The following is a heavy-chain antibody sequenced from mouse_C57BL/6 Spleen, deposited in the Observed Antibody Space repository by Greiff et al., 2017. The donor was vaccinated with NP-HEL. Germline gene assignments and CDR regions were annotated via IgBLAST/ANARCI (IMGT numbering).Heavy chain of an antibody. D-gene: IGHD2-2*01. J-gene: IGHJ4*01. V-gene: IGHV1-53*01. CDR3: ATYGYWSAMDD. CDR2: INTSNGGT. CDR1: GYTFTSYW. Sequence: VQLQQPGTELVKPGASVKLSCKASGYTFTSYWMHWVKQRPGQGLEWIGNINTSNGGTNYNEKFKSKATLTVDKSSSTAYMQLSNLTSEDAAVYYCATYGYWSAMDDWGQGTSVTVSS.